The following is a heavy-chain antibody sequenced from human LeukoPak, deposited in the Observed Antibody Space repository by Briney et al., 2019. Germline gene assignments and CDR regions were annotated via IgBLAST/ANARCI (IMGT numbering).Heavy chain of an antibody. V-gene: IGHV3-23*01. CDR2: ISGSGGST. D-gene: IGHD3-22*01. CDR1: GFTFSSYA. J-gene: IGHJ6*03. Sequence: GSLRLSCAASGFTFSSYAMSWVRQAPGKGLEWVSAISGSGGSTYYADSVKGRFTISRDNSKNTLYLQMNSLRAEDTAVYYCAKVGDSSGYYGPYYYYYYMDVWGKGTTVTVSS. CDR3: AKVGDSSGYYGPYYYYYYMDV.